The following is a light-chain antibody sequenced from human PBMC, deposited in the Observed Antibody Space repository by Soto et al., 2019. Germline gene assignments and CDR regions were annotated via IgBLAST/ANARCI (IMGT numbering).Light chain of an antibody. CDR1: SSDVGSYNV. CDR2: EVS. J-gene: IGLJ1*01. Sequence: QSALTQPASVSGSPGQSITISCTGTSSDVGSYNVVSWYQQHPGKAPKLLIYEVSKRPSGVSDRFSGSKSGNTASQTISGIQAEDEADYHCCSYAGSSSAYVFGTGTKLTVL. CDR3: CSYAGSSSAYV. V-gene: IGLV2-23*02.